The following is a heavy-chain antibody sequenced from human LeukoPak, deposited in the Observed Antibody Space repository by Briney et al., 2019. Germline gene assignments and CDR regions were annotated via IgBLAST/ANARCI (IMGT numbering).Heavy chain of an antibody. J-gene: IGHJ3*02. Sequence: ASVTVSCKASGYTFTGYYMHWVRQAPGQGLEWMGRINPNSGGTNYAQKFQGRVTMTRDTSISTAYMELSRLRSDDTAVYYCASHTGRAWAFDIWGQGTMVTVSS. CDR2: INPNSGGT. CDR3: ASHTGRAWAFDI. CDR1: GYTFTGYY. V-gene: IGHV1-2*06.